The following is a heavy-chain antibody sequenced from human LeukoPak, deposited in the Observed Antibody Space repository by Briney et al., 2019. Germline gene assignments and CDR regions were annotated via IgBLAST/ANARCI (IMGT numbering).Heavy chain of an antibody. V-gene: IGHV3-23*01. J-gene: IGHJ4*02. D-gene: IGHD6-13*01. Sequence: GASLRLSCAASGFTFSSYAMSWVRQAPGKGLEWVSAISGSGGSTYYADSVKGRFTISRDNTKNTLYLQMNSLRAEDTAVYYCAKFMGSRVCDYWGQGTLVTVSS. CDR2: ISGSGGST. CDR3: AKFMGSRVCDY. CDR1: GFTFSSYA.